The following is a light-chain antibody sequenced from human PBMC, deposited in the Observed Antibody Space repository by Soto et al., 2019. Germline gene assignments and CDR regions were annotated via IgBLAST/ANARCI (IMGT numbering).Light chain of an antibody. J-gene: IGKJ1*01. CDR2: KAS. CDR1: QTISSW. Sequence: DIQMTQSPSSLSASVGERVTIXFLASQTISSWLAWYQQKPGKDPKLLIYKASTLKSGVPSRFSGSGSGTEFTLTISSLQPDDFATYYCQHYNSYSEAFGQGTKVDIK. V-gene: IGKV1-5*03. CDR3: QHYNSYSEA.